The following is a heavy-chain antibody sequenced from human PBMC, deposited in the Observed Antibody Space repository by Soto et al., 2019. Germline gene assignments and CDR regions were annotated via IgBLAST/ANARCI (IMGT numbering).Heavy chain of an antibody. D-gene: IGHD3-22*01. CDR2: IYYSGST. CDR3: ARIYYDSSGYYREFDY. CDR1: GGSVSSGDYY. J-gene: IGHJ4*02. V-gene: IGHV4-30-4*01. Sequence: TLSLTCTVSGGSVSSGDYYWSWIRQPPGKGLEWIEYIYYSGSTYYNPSLKSRVTISVDTSKNQFSLKLSSVTAADTAVYYRARIYYDSSGYYREFDYWGQGTLVTVYS.